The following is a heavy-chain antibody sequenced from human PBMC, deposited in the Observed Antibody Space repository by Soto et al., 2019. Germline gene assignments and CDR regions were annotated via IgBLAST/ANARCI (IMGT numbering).Heavy chain of an antibody. V-gene: IGHV4-59*01. Sequence: SETLSLTCTVAGGSINSYFCSWIRQPPGKGLEWIGYVHDSGSTRYNPSLKSRVIISVDTSKNQFSLKLSSVTAADTSVYYCERFRDGYTFDSWGQGTLVTGSS. D-gene: IGHD3-3*01. J-gene: IGHJ4*02. CDR3: ERFRDGYTFDS. CDR2: VHDSGST. CDR1: GGSINSYF.